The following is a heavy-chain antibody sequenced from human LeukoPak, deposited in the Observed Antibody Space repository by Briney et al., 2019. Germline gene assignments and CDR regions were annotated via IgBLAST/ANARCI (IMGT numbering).Heavy chain of an antibody. CDR2: IYYSGST. J-gene: IGHJ4*02. CDR3: ARALPQPLVLFDY. D-gene: IGHD2/OR15-2a*01. V-gene: IGHV4-31*11. CDR1: GGSISSGGYS. Sequence: PSQTLSLTCAVSGGSISSGGYSWSWIRQHPGKGLEWIGYIYYSGSTYYNPSLKSRVTISVDTSKNQFSLKLSSVTAADTAVYYCARALPQPLVLFDYWGQGTLVTVSS.